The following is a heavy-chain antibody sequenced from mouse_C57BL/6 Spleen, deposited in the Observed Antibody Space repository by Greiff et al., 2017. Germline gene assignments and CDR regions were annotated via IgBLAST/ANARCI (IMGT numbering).Heavy chain of an antibody. CDR2: LDPSDSYT. D-gene: IGHD3-1*01. V-gene: IGHV1-69*01. CDR3: ARSGWQDYFDY. J-gene: IGHJ2*01. Sequence: QVQLQQPGAELVMPGASVKLSCKASGYTFTSYWMHWVKQRPGQGLEWIGELDPSDSYTNYNQKFKGKSTLTVDKSSSTAYMQLSSLTSEDSAVXYCARSGWQDYFDYGGQGTTLTVSS. CDR1: GYTFTSYW.